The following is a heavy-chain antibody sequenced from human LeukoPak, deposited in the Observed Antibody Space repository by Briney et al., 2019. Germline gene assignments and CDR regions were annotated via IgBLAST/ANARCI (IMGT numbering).Heavy chain of an antibody. J-gene: IGHJ6*03. CDR3: ARDYCSSTSCYRPLNYYYYYYMDV. D-gene: IGHD2-2*01. CDR1: GYTFTGYY. V-gene: IGHV1-2*02. CDR2: INPNSGGT. Sequence: GASVKVSCKASGYTFTGYYMHWVRQAPGQGLEWMGWINPNSGGTNYAQKFQGRATMTRDTSISTAYMELSRLRSDDTAVYYCARDYCSSTSCYRPLNYYYYYYMDVWGKGTTVTVSS.